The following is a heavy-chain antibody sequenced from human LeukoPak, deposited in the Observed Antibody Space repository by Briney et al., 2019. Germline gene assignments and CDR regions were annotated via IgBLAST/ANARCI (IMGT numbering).Heavy chain of an antibody. D-gene: IGHD6-19*01. CDR3: ARDGVAGVYYFDY. J-gene: IGHJ4*02. CDR2: INPSGGST. CDR1: GYTFTSYY. Sequence: GASVKVSCKASGYTFTSYYMHWVRQAPGQGLEWMGIINPSGGSTNYAQKFQGRVTMTRDMSTSTVYMELSSLRSEDTAVYYCARDGVAGVYYFDYWGQGTLSPSPQ. V-gene: IGHV1-46*01.